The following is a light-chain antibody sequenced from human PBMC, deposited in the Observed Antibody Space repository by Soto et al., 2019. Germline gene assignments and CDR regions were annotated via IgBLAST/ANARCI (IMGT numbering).Light chain of an antibody. V-gene: IGLV2-23*01. Sequence: QSVLTQPASVSGSPGQSITISCTGTSSDVGSYNLVSWYQQHPGKAPKLMIYEGSKRPSGVSNRFSGSKSGNTASLTISGLEAEDEADYYCGSYAGSVVFGGGTKLPVL. CDR1: SSDVGSYNL. J-gene: IGLJ2*01. CDR3: GSYAGSVV. CDR2: EGS.